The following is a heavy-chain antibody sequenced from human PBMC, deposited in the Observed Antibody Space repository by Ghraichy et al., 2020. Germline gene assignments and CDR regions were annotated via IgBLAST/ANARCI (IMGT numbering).Heavy chain of an antibody. D-gene: IGHD3-16*01. CDR2: ISWDSGSL. CDR3: AKEYGEDGVWGSFDY. Sequence: GGSLRLSCAASGFTFDDYAMHWVRQAPGKGLEWVSTISWDSGSLDYADSVKGRFTISRDNAKNSLYLQMNSLGAEDTAFYYCAKEYGEDGVWGSFDYWGQGTLVTVSS. CDR1: GFTFDDYA. J-gene: IGHJ4*02. V-gene: IGHV3-9*01.